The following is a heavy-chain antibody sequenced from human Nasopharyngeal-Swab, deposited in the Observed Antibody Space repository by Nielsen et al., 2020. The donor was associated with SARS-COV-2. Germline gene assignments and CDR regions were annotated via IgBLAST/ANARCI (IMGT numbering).Heavy chain of an antibody. Sequence: GESVKISCAASGFTFSSYWMSWVRQAPGKGLEWVSYISSSGSTIYYADSVKGRFTISRDNAKNSLYLQMNSLRAEDTAVYYCARDHHCDFWSGYPGLFDPWGQGTLVTVSS. CDR1: GFTFSSYW. V-gene: IGHV3-48*04. J-gene: IGHJ5*02. D-gene: IGHD3-3*01. CDR3: ARDHHCDFWSGYPGLFDP. CDR2: ISSSGSTI.